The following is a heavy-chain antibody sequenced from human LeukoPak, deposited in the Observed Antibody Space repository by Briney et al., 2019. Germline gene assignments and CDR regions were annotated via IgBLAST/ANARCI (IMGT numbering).Heavy chain of an antibody. V-gene: IGHV4-59*01. CDR1: GGSISSYY. CDR2: IYYSGST. Sequence: PSETLSLTCTVSGGSISSYYWSWIRQPPGKGLEWIGYIYYSGSTNYNPSLKSRVTISVDTSKNQFSLKLSSVTAADTAVYYCARVELGYDILTGSHYYGMDVWGKGTTVTVSS. CDR3: ARVELGYDILTGSHYYGMDV. J-gene: IGHJ6*04. D-gene: IGHD3-9*01.